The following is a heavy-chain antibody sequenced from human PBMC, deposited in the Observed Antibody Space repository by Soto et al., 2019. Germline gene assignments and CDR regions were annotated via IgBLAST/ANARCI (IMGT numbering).Heavy chain of an antibody. CDR1: GFSLSTSGVG. J-gene: IGHJ6*02. V-gene: IGHV2-5*01. CDR2: NYWNDDK. Sequence: QITLKESGPTLVKPTQTLTLTCTFSGFSLSTSGVGVGWIRQPPGKALEGLALNYWNDDKRFSPSLKSRLAITKDTSKNQVVLTLTNMDPVDTATYYCAHAPGFGGLDVWGQGTTVTVS. CDR3: AHAPGFGGLDV. D-gene: IGHD3-16*01.